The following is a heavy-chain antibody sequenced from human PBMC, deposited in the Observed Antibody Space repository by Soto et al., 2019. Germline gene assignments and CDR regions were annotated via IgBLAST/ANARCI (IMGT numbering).Heavy chain of an antibody. J-gene: IGHJ5*02. V-gene: IGHV3-23*01. D-gene: IGHD4-17*01. CDR3: TKDSFGSGDYGWLDP. CDR2: IAATDGST. CDR1: GFTFSSYA. Sequence: EVQLLDSGGGLVQPGGSLRLSCAGSGFTFSSYAMTWVRQAPGKGLEWVSTIAATDGSTYLADSVKGRFIISRDDSKNTLYLQMNGLRAEDTAIYYCTKDSFGSGDYGWLDPWGQGTLVTVSS.